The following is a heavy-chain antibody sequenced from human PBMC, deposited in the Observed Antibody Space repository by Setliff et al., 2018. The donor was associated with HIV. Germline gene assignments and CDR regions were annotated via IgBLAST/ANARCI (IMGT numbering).Heavy chain of an antibody. CDR3: ARPLTTSYYFWGDAFGF. J-gene: IGHJ3*01. CDR1: GDSISSTSYY. D-gene: IGHD3-10*02. V-gene: IGHV4-39*01. Sequence: SETLSLTCNVSGDSISSTSYYWGWIRQPPGKGLEWIGGFHYSGSTSYNPSLRSRVTISVDTSKSQFSLKLTSVTAADTAVYYCARPLTTSYYFWGDAFGFWGQGTMVTVSS. CDR2: FHYSGST.